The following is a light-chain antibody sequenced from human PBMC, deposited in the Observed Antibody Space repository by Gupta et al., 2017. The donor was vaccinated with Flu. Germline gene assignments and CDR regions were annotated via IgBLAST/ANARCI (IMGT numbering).Light chain of an antibody. Sequence: QFVLTQPPSVSGAPGQRVTISCTGRTSNIGAGYDVHWYQQVPGRAPKRLIFGNNNRPSGVADRFSGSKSGTSASLAIAGLQAEDEADYYGQSYDNSLSGSKVFGGGTKLTVL. CDR2: GNN. V-gene: IGLV1-40*01. CDR1: TSNIGAGYD. J-gene: IGLJ3*02. CDR3: QSYDNSLSGSKV.